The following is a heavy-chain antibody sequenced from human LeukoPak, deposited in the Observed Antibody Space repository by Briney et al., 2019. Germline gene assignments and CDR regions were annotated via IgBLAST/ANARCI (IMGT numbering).Heavy chain of an antibody. Sequence: ASVKVSCKASGYTFTGHYMHWVRQAPGQGLEWMGWINPNSGGTNYAQKFQGRVTMTRDTSISTAYMELSRLRSDDTAVYYCARADSSGANWFDPWGQGTLVTVSS. D-gene: IGHD6-19*01. J-gene: IGHJ5*02. V-gene: IGHV1-2*02. CDR3: ARADSSGANWFDP. CDR1: GYTFTGHY. CDR2: INPNSGGT.